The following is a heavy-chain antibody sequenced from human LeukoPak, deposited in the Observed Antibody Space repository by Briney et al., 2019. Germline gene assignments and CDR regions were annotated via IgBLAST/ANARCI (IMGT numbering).Heavy chain of an antibody. J-gene: IGHJ4*02. D-gene: IGHD3-22*01. Sequence: SETLSLTCTVSGGSTSSSSYYWGWIRQPPGKGLEWIGNIYYTGRTYYNPSLKSRVTISVDTSKNQFSLKLSSVSAADTAVYYWARLYYYDSSGPPLWGQGTLVTVSS. V-gene: IGHV4-39*01. CDR3: ARLYYYDSSGPPL. CDR2: IYYTGRT. CDR1: GGSTSSSSYY.